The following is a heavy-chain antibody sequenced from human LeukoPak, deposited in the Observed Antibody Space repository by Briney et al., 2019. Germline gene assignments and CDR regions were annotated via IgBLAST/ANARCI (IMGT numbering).Heavy chain of an antibody. CDR2: INHSGST. Sequence: SETLSLTCAVYGGSFSGYYWSWIRQPPGKGQEWIGEINHSGSTNYNPSLKSRVTISVDTSKNQFSLKLSSVTAADTAVYYCARAGRIYEFDYWGQGTLVTVSS. CDR3: ARAGRIYEFDY. D-gene: IGHD2-15*01. J-gene: IGHJ4*02. V-gene: IGHV4-34*01. CDR1: GGSFSGYY.